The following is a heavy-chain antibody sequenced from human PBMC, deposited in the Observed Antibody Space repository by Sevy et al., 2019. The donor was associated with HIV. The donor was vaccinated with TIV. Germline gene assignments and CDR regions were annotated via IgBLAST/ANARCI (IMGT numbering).Heavy chain of an antibody. D-gene: IGHD6-13*01. J-gene: IGHJ4*02. CDR3: AKSAGYSSSWYFDY. V-gene: IGHV3-23*01. CDR1: DFTFSSYD. Sequence: GGSLRLSCAASDFTFSSYDMGWVRQAPGKGLEWVSAISGSGGTSYYADSVKGRFTLSRDTSKNTLSLQMNSLRADDTAVYYCAKSAGYSSSWYFDYWGQGTLVTVSS. CDR2: ISGSGGTS.